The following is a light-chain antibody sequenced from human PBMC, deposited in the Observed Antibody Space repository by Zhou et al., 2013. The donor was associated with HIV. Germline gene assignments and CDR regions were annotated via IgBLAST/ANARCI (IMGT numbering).Light chain of an antibody. Sequence: QSVLTQPPSVSAAPGQKVIISCSGSSSNIGLNDVSWYRQLPGTVPKLLMFEDNRRPSGVSARFSGSKSGTSVTLGITGLQTGDEADYYCGTWDSSLSAVVFGGGTKLTVL. V-gene: IGLV1-51*02. CDR1: SSNIGLND. CDR3: GTWDSSLSAVV. J-gene: IGLJ2*01. CDR2: EDN.